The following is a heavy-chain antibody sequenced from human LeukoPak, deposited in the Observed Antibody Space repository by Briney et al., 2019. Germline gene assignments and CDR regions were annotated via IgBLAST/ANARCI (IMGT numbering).Heavy chain of an antibody. Sequence: SDTLSLTCIVSGGSISTYYYTWIRQAPGKALEWLGYIHYSGSNDYNPSLKSRLTISLDTSKTQFSLNLRSVTAAATDVYYCVRSGVYRGGYFDYWGQGSLVTVSS. V-gene: IGHV4-59*08. CDR2: IHYSGSN. CDR3: VRSGVYRGGYFDY. CDR1: GGSISTYY. J-gene: IGHJ4*02. D-gene: IGHD1-26*01.